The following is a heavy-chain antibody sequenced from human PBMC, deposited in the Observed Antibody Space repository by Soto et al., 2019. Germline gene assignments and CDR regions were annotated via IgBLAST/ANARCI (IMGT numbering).Heavy chain of an antibody. CDR1: GYSFTNND. CDR2: MNPNSGNT. Sequence: ASVKVSCKASGYSFTNNDVSWVRQATGQGLEWMGWMNPNSGNTGSAQKFQGRVTMTRNTSISTAYLELTSLRPEDTAVYYCARKRRDSSSWYNWFDPWGQGTLVTVSS. J-gene: IGHJ5*02. D-gene: IGHD6-13*01. CDR3: ARKRRDSSSWYNWFDP. V-gene: IGHV1-8*01.